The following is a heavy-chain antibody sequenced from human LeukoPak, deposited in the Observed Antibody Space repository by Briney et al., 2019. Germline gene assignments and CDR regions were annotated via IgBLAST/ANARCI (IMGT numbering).Heavy chain of an antibody. Sequence: PGGSLRLSCAASGFTFSSYAMSWVRQAPGKGLEWVSAISGSGGSTYYADSVKGRFTISRDNSKNTLYLQMNSLRAEDTAVYYCAKALWRSDDYVWGSYRLSAFDYWGQGTLVTVSS. D-gene: IGHD3-16*02. CDR3: AKALWRSDDYVWGSYRLSAFDY. CDR1: GFTFSSYA. V-gene: IGHV3-23*01. J-gene: IGHJ4*02. CDR2: ISGSGGST.